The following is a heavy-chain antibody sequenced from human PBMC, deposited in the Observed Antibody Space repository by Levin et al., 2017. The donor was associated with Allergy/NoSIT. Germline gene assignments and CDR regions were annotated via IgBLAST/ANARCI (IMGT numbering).Heavy chain of an antibody. D-gene: IGHD6-19*01. V-gene: IGHV3-15*01. CDR1: GLTFSDDW. J-gene: IGHJ4*02. CDR2: IKRKSDGGTT. Sequence: GGSLRLSCAVSGLTFSDDWMNWVRQAPGKGLEWIGHIKRKSDGGTTAYAAPVKGRFTISRDDSKNTLYLQMDSLKTEDTALYYCTSDREMSSGQAFDYWSQGTLVTVSP. CDR3: TSDREMSSGQAFDY.